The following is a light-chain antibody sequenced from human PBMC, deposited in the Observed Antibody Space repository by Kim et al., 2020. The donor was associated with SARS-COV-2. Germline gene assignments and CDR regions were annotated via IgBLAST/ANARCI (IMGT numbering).Light chain of an antibody. CDR2: LAS. CDR1: ENIGTS. J-gene: IGKJ2*01. CDR3: QHYSRFPYT. V-gene: IGKV1-5*03. Sequence: SASVGDRVTITCRASENIGTSLAWYQQKPGRAPSLLIYLASTLESGVPSRFSGTGSGTEFSLSITSLQPDDFATYYCQHYSRFPYTFGQGTKLEI.